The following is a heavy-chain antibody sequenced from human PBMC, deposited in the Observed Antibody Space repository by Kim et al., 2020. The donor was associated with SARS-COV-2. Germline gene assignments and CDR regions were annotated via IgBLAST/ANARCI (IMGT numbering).Heavy chain of an antibody. CDR3: AKDRYSAGWLRLTPTGDAFDI. Sequence: GGSLRLSCAASGFTFSSYAMSWVRQAPGKGLEWVSAISGSGGSTYYADSVKGRFTISRDNSKNTLYLQMNSLRAEDTAVYYCAKDRYSAGWLRLTPTGDAFDIWGQGTMVTVSS. CDR2: ISGSGGST. V-gene: IGHV3-23*01. D-gene: IGHD5-12*01. CDR1: GFTFSSYA. J-gene: IGHJ3*02.